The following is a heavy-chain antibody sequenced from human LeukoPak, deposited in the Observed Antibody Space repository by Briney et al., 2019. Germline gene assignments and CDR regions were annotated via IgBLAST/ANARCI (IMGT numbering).Heavy chain of an antibody. V-gene: IGHV3-30*02. J-gene: IGHJ6*03. D-gene: IGHD3-16*01. CDR3: AKASGAGEKYSYYMDV. Sequence: PGGSLRLSCVASGFTFRNYGIYWVRQAPGKGLEWVTFIRYDGDNEYYADSVKGRFSVSRDNSKNTVYVHIHTLRTEDTAIYYCAKASGAGEKYSYYMDVWGKGTTVTV. CDR1: GFTFRNYG. CDR2: IRYDGDNE.